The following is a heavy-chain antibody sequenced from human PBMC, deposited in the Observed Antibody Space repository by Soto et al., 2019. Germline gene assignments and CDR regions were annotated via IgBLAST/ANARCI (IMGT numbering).Heavy chain of an antibody. Sequence: PSETLSLICAVYGGSFSGYYWSWIRQPPGKGLEWIGEINHSGSTNYNPSLKSRVTISVDTSKNQFSLKLSSVTAADTAVYYCAGGGYYYGSGSYSAYNWFDPWGQGTLVTVSS. D-gene: IGHD3-10*01. CDR2: INHSGST. CDR3: AGGGYYYGSGSYSAYNWFDP. J-gene: IGHJ5*02. CDR1: GGSFSGYY. V-gene: IGHV4-34*01.